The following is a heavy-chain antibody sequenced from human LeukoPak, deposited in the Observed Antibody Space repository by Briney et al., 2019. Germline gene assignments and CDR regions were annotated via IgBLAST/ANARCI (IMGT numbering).Heavy chain of an antibody. D-gene: IGHD3-16*01. Sequence: PGGSLRLSCAASGFTFDDYAMHWVRQAPGKGLEWVSGISWNSGSIGYADSVKGRFTISRDNAKKSLYLQMNSLRAEDTALYYCAKDRLGTMTSFDYWGQGTLVTVSS. CDR3: AKDRLGTMTSFDY. J-gene: IGHJ4*02. V-gene: IGHV3-9*01. CDR1: GFTFDDYA. CDR2: ISWNSGSI.